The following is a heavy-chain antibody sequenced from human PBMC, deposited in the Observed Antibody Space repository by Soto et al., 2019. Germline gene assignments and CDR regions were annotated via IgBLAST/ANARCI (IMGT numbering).Heavy chain of an antibody. CDR2: IDYRGNI. Sequence: QLHLQESGPGLVEPSETLSLTCAVSGGSITSTSYYWGWIRQPPGVGLEWIGSIDYRGNIYYNSSIKSRVTISVDTSKNQFSLNLNSVTAADSAVYHCARVAALVGAARYWYCDLWGRGTRVSV. D-gene: IGHD2-15*01. J-gene: IGHJ2*01. CDR3: ARVAALVGAARYWYCDL. V-gene: IGHV4-39*01. CDR1: GGSITSTSYY.